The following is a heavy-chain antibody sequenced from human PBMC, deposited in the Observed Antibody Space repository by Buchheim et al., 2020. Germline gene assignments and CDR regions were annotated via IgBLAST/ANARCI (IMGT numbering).Heavy chain of an antibody. V-gene: IGHV4-28*01. J-gene: IGHJ4*02. D-gene: IGHD6-13*01. CDR1: GYSISSGNW. CDR2: IYYTGGT. Sequence: QVQLQESGPGLVKPSDTLSLTCAVSGYSISSGNWWGWIRQPPGKGLEWIGKIYYTGGTFYNPSLKSRVTMSVDRSKGKFSLKLNSVTAVDTAVYYCARTTSTAGTRFDFWGQGTL. CDR3: ARTTSTAGTRFDF.